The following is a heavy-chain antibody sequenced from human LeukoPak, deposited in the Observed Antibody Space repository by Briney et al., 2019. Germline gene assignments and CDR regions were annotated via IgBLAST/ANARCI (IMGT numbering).Heavy chain of an antibody. J-gene: IGHJ4*02. CDR3: ARGRPIGVAAAGVFDY. CDR2: INHSGST. CDR1: GGSFSGYY. Sequence: PSETLSLTCAVYGGSFSGYYWSWIRQPPGNGLEWIGEINHSGSTNYNPSLKSRVTISVDTSKNQFSLKLSSVTAADTAVYYCARGRPIGVAAAGVFDYWGQGTLVTVSS. D-gene: IGHD6-13*01. V-gene: IGHV4-34*01.